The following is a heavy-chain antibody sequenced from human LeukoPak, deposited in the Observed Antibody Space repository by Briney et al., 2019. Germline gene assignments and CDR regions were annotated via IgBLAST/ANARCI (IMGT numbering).Heavy chain of an antibody. CDR3: ARRGLVAGIYDLVYGFDL. V-gene: IGHV1-8*03. J-gene: IGHJ3*01. Sequence: ASVNLSCKSAGYSFTTFHINWGRQAPGQGPEWMGWVNPDNGNTGFAQKFQGRVTITQNSSVTTVYMELSSLTSEDTAVYYCARRGLVAGIYDLVYGFDLWGQGTMVTVSS. D-gene: IGHD3/OR15-3a*01. CDR1: GYSFTTFH. CDR2: VNPDNGNT.